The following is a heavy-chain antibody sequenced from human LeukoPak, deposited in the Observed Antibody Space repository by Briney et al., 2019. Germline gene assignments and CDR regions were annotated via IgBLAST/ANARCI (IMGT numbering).Heavy chain of an antibody. J-gene: IGHJ4*02. Sequence: GGSLRLSCEASGFSYSSYAMHWVRQAPGKGLEWVTGISFDGSDENYADSVKGRFTISRDNSKNTVYLQMNNLRVEDTAVYYCAKQDDFGGYCLDYWGQGTLVTVSS. CDR1: GFSYSSYA. CDR2: ISFDGSDE. D-gene: IGHD4-17*01. CDR3: AKQDDFGGYCLDY. V-gene: IGHV3-30*18.